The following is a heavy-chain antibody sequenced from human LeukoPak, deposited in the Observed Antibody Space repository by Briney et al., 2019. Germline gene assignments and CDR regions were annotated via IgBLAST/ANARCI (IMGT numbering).Heavy chain of an antibody. CDR2: IYSSGST. CDR3: ARGLAAAADRALDY. CDR1: GGSISNYY. V-gene: IGHV4-4*07. Sequence: KPSETLSLTCTVSGGSISNYYWSWIRQPAGKGLEWIGRIYSSGSTDYNPSLKSRVTMSVDTSKNQFSVKVNSVTAADTAVYYCARGLAAAADRALDYWVQGTLATVSS. D-gene: IGHD6-13*01. J-gene: IGHJ4*02.